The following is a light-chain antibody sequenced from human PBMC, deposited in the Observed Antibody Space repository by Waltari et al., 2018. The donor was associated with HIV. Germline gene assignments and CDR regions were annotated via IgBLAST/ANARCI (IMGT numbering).Light chain of an antibody. Sequence: QSALTQPRSVSGSPGQSVTISCTGTSSAVGGYNYFSWYQQHPGKAPKLMIYEVSTRPAGVPDRFSGSKSGNTASLTISGLQAEDEADYYCCSYAGSYTHVVFGGGTKLTVL. CDR1: SSAVGGYNY. V-gene: IGLV2-11*01. CDR2: EVS. J-gene: IGLJ2*01. CDR3: CSYAGSYTHVV.